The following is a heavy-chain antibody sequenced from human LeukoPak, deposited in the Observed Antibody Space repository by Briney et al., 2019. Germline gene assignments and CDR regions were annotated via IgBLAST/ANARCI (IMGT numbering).Heavy chain of an antibody. CDR2: IYYTGNT. V-gene: IGHV4-61*01. Sequence: SETLSLTCTVSGGSVSSGSYYWSWIRQPPGKSLEWIGYIYYTGNTNYNPSLKSRVTISMDTSKNQFSLNLSSVTAADTALYYCAKDKHDYVWGSYLFDYWGQGTLVTVSS. CDR1: GGSVSSGSYY. CDR3: AKDKHDYVWGSYLFDY. D-gene: IGHD3-16*02. J-gene: IGHJ4*02.